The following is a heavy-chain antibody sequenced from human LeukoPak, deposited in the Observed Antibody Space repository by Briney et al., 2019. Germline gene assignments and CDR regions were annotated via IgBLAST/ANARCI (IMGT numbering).Heavy chain of an antibody. CDR2: IYYSGST. J-gene: IGHJ4*02. V-gene: IGHV4-59*01. Sequence: PSETLSLTCTVSGGSISSYYWSWIRQPPGKGLEWIGYIYYSGSTNYNPSLKSRVTISVDTSKNQFSLKLSSVTAADTAVYYCARVRGWYVVNFDYWGQGTLVTVSS. D-gene: IGHD6-19*01. CDR3: ARVRGWYVVNFDY. CDR1: GGSISSYY.